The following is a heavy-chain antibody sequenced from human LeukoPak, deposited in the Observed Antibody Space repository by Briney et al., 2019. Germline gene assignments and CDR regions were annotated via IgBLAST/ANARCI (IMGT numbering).Heavy chain of an antibody. D-gene: IGHD3-3*01. Sequence: SETLSLTCTVSGGSISSYYWSWIRQPPGKGLEWIGYIYYSGSTNYNPSLKSRVTISVDRSKNQFSLKLSSVTAADTAVYYCARVTILGEDYWGQGTLVTVSS. CDR1: GGSISSYY. J-gene: IGHJ4*02. V-gene: IGHV4-59*12. CDR2: IYYSGST. CDR3: ARVTILGEDY.